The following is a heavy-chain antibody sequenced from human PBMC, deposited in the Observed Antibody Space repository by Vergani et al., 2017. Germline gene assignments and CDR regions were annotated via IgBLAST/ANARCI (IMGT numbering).Heavy chain of an antibody. V-gene: IGHV6-1*01. CDR1: GDRVSNKSAG. D-gene: IGHD3-22*01. Sequence: QVQLHQSGPGLVKPSQTLSLTCAISGDRVSNKSAGWNWIRQSPSRGLEWLGRTYFMSKVYNDYAASVKSRMTINSDTSKNLFSLQLQSVTPEDTAVYYCAREDISLTVEGANYMDIWGRGTTVTVSS. CDR2: TYFMSKVYN. J-gene: IGHJ6*03. CDR3: AREDISLTVEGANYMDI.